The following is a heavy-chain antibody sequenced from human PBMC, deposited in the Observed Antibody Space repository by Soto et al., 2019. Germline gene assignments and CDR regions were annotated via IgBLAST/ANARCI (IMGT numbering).Heavy chain of an antibody. V-gene: IGHV4-30-2*01. CDR2: IYHSGST. D-gene: IGHD3-9*01. Sequence: TLSLTCAVSGGSISSGGYSWSWIRQPPGKGLEWIGYIYHSGSTYYNPSLKSRVTISVDRSKNQFSLKLSSVTAADTAVYYCARGIRNDILRVLVRPPSFDLWGQATLVTVSS. CDR3: ARGIRNDILRVLVRPPSFDL. J-gene: IGHJ5*02. CDR1: GGSISSGGYS.